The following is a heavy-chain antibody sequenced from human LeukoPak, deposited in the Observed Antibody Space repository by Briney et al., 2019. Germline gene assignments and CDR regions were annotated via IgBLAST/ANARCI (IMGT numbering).Heavy chain of an antibody. Sequence: SETLSLTCTVSGGSISSYYWSWIRQPAGKGLEWIGRIYTSGSTNYNPSLKSRVTISVDTSKNQFSLKLSSVTAADTAVYYCAREGSDYYGSGSYYRSYYYYMDVWGKGTTVTISS. CDR2: IYTSGST. CDR3: AREGSDYYGSGSYYRSYYYYMDV. CDR1: GGSISSYY. V-gene: IGHV4-4*07. J-gene: IGHJ6*03. D-gene: IGHD3-10*01.